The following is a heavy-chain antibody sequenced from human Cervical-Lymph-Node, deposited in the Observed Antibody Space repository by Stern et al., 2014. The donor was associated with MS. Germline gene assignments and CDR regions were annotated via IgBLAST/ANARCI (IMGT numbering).Heavy chain of an antibody. V-gene: IGHV4-30-2*01. CDR3: ARSSTVTPNAFDI. CDR1: GGSISSGDYS. J-gene: IGHJ3*02. Sequence: VQLVESCSGLVKPSQTLSLTCAVSGGSISSGDYSWSWIRQPPGKGLAWIGYIYHSGTPYYNPSLKSRVTISVDRSKNQFSLKLSSVTAADTAVYYCARSSTVTPNAFDIWGQGTMVTVSS. D-gene: IGHD4-17*01. CDR2: IYHSGTP.